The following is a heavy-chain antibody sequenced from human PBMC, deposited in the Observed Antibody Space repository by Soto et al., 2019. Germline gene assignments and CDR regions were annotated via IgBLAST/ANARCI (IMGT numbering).Heavy chain of an antibody. J-gene: IGHJ4*02. CDR1: GYTFTSYY. CDR3: ARDPWYDILTGYPAYYFDY. D-gene: IGHD3-9*01. V-gene: IGHV1-46*01. Sequence: QVQLVQSGAEVKKPGASVKVSCKASGYTFTSYYMHWVRQAPRQGLEWMGIINPSGGSTSYAQKFQGRVTMTRDTSTSTGYMELSSLRSEDTAVYYCARDPWYDILTGYPAYYFDYWGQGTLVTVSS. CDR2: INPSGGST.